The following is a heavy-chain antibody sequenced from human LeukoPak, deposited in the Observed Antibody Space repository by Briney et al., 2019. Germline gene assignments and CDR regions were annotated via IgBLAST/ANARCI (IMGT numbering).Heavy chain of an antibody. V-gene: IGHV3-64*01. CDR2: ISSNGGST. CDR3: ARTAADYNWNDPLRS. CDR1: GFTFSSYS. J-gene: IGHJ5*02. D-gene: IGHD1-20*01. Sequence: GGSLRLSCAASGFTFSSYSMNWVRQAPGKGLEYVSAISSNGGSTYYANSVKGRFTISRDNSKNTLYLQMGSLRAEDMAVYYCARTAADYNWNDPLRSWGQGTLVTVSS.